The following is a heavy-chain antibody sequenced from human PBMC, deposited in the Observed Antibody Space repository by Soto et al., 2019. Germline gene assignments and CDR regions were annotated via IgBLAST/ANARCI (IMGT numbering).Heavy chain of an antibody. J-gene: IGHJ6*02. D-gene: IGHD6-19*01. CDR2: INAGNGNT. CDR1: GYTFTSYA. V-gene: IGHV1-3*05. CDR3: ARDRDSSGWYGHYYYYGMDV. Sequence: QVQLVQSGAEEKKPGASVKVSCKASGYTFTSYAMHWVRQAPGQRLEWMGWINAGNGNTKYSQKFQGRVTITRDTSASKAYMELSSLRSEDTAVYYCARDRDSSGWYGHYYYYGMDVWGQGTTVTVSS.